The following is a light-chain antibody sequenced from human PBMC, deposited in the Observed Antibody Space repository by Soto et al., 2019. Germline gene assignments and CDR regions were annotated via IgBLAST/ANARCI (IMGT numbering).Light chain of an antibody. CDR2: DVS. V-gene: IGLV2-14*01. Sequence: SVLTQPASVSGSPGQSITISCTGTSSDVGGYNYVSWYQQHPGKAPKFMIYDVSNRPSGVSNRFSGSKSGNTASLTISGLQAEDEADYYCCSYTTSNTCQIVFGTGTKVTVL. CDR3: CSYTTSNTCQIV. CDR1: SSDVGGYNY. J-gene: IGLJ1*01.